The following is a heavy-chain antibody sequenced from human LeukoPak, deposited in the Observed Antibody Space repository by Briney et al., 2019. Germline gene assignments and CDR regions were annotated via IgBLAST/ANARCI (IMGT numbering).Heavy chain of an antibody. J-gene: IGHJ4*02. V-gene: IGHV3-21*01. CDR2: ISSSSYI. CDR3: ARDEEDTAMVTRYFDY. CDR1: GFTFSSYS. D-gene: IGHD5-18*01. Sequence: GGSLRLSCAASGFTFSSYSMNWVRQAPGKGLEWVSSISSSSYIYYADSVKGRFTISRDNAKNSLYLQMNSLRAEDTAVYYCARDEEDTAMVTRYFDYWGQGTLVTVSS.